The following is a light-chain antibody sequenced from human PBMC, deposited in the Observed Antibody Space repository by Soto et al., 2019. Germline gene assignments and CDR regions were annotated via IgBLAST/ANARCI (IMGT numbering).Light chain of an antibody. CDR1: ERISDY. J-gene: IGKJ1*01. CDR2: TAS. Sequence: DIKMTQSPSSLSASVGDRVTISFRASERISDYLAWYQQKPGKAPKLLINTASSLRSGVPSRFSGSGSGTDFTLTIDSLQPEDSATYFCQQTNTAPWTFGQGTKVDIK. CDR3: QQTNTAPWT. V-gene: IGKV1-39*01.